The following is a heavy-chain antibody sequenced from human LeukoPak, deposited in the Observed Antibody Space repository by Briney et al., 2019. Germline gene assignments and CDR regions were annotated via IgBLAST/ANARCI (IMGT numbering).Heavy chain of an antibody. V-gene: IGHV4-30-4*01. CDR3: ARVSMVSYYYGMDV. D-gene: IGHD3-10*01. Sequence: SETLSLTCTVSGGSISSGDYYWSWIRQPPGKGLEWIGYIYYSGSTYYNPSLKSRVTISVDTSKNQFSLKLSSVTAADTAVYYCARVSMVSYYYGMDVWGQGTTVTVSS. CDR1: GGSISSGDYY. J-gene: IGHJ6*02. CDR2: IYYSGST.